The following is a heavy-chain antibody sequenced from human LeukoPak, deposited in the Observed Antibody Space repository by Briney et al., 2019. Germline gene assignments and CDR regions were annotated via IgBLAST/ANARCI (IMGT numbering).Heavy chain of an antibody. D-gene: IGHD5-24*01. CDR2: IKQDGSEK. CDR1: GFTFSSYW. J-gene: IGHJ6*03. Sequence: GGSLRLSCAASGFTFSSYWMSWVRQAPGKGLEWVANIKQDGSEKYYVDSVKGRFTISRDNAKNSLYLQMNSLRAEDTAVYYCAREYGGYNYAGYYYYYMDVWGKGTTVTVSS. V-gene: IGHV3-7*01. CDR3: AREYGGYNYAGYYYYYMDV.